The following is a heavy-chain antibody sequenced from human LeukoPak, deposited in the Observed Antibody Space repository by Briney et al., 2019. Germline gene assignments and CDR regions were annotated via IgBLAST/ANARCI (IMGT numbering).Heavy chain of an antibody. CDR3: ARGSDRLGYYDN. J-gene: IGHJ4*02. Sequence: ASVKVSCKASGYLFDTYDITWVRQAPGQGLEWMGWISAFSGNTNYAQRVQGRVTMTTDRSTRRVYMELRSLRHDDTAVYYCARGSDRLGYYDNWGQGTLVTVSS. CDR1: GYLFDTYD. V-gene: IGHV1-18*01. CDR2: ISAFSGNT. D-gene: IGHD3-16*01.